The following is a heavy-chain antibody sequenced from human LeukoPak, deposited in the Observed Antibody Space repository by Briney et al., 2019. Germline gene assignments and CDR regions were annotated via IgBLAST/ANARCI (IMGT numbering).Heavy chain of an antibody. Sequence: GGSLRLSCTVSGFTVSSNSWSWVRQAPGKGLEWVSFIYSGGNTHYSDSVKGRFTISRDNSKNTLYLQMNSLRAEDTAVYYCAKWPEPYIRDCSGGSCYPFDYWGQGTLVTVSS. D-gene: IGHD2-15*01. J-gene: IGHJ4*02. V-gene: IGHV3-53*01. CDR2: IYSGGNT. CDR3: AKWPEPYIRDCSGGSCYPFDY. CDR1: GFTVSSNS.